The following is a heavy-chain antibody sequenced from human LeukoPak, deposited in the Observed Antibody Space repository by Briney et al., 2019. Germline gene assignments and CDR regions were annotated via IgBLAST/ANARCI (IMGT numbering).Heavy chain of an antibody. Sequence: GASVKVSCKASGYTFTSYGISWVRQAPGQGRDGMGWISAYNGNTNYAQRLQGRVTMTTDTSTSTAYMELRSLRSDDTAVYYCARESHFSGSFPFDYWGQGTLVTVSS. J-gene: IGHJ4*02. CDR3: ARESHFSGSFPFDY. V-gene: IGHV1-18*01. CDR1: GYTFTSYG. D-gene: IGHD1-26*01. CDR2: ISAYNGNT.